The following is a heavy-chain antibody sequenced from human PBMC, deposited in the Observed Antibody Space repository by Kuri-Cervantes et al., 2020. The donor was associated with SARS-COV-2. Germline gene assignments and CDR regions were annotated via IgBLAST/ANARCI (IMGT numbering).Heavy chain of an antibody. Sequence: GESLKISCAASGFTFDDYAMHWVRQAPGKGLEWVSGISGSGGSTYYADSVKGRFTISRHNSKNTLYLQMNSLRAEDTAVYYCARVTMVRGAFDYWGQGTLVTVSS. CDR2: ISGSGGST. CDR3: ARVTMVRGAFDY. D-gene: IGHD3-10*01. J-gene: IGHJ4*02. CDR1: GFTFDDYA. V-gene: IGHV3-23*01.